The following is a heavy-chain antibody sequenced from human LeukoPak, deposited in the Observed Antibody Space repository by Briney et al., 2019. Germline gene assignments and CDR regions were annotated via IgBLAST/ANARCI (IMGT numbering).Heavy chain of an antibody. Sequence: GGSLRLSCAASGFTFSGSGMHWVRQAPGEGPEWVAFIRYDESVKSYANSVKGRFTGSRDNSKNTLFLQMNNLRAEDTAVYYCARDLPGGAKAFNIWGLGTMVIVSS. J-gene: IGHJ3*02. D-gene: IGHD3-16*01. CDR1: GFTFSGSG. CDR2: IRYDESVK. CDR3: ARDLPGGAKAFNI. V-gene: IGHV3-30*02.